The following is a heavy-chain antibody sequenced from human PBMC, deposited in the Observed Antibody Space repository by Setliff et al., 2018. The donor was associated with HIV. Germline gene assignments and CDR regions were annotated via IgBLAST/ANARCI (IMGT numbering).Heavy chain of an antibody. CDR3: AKDRYYDSSGSPFDY. CDR2: INYDESSE. J-gene: IGHJ4*02. V-gene: IGHV3-30*02. Sequence: PGGSLRLSCAVSGFTGFTFTDAWMAWVRQAPGKGLEWVAFINYDESSEYYADSVKGRFTISRDNSKNTLYLQMNSLRAEDTAVYYCAKDRYYDSSGSPFDYWGQGTLVTVSS. CDR1: GFTFTDAW. D-gene: IGHD3-22*01.